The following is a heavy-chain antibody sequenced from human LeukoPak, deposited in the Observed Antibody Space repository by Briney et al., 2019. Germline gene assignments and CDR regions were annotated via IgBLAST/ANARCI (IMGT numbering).Heavy chain of an antibody. CDR3: ARSEWEYYGSGSLPYYFDY. V-gene: IGHV1-69*04. D-gene: IGHD3-10*01. CDR2: IIPILGIA. CDR1: GGTFSSYA. Sequence: SVKVSCKASGGTFSSYAISWVRQAPGQGLEWMGRIIPILGIANYAQKFQGRVTITADKSTSTAYMELSSLRSEDTAVYYCARSEWEYYGSGSLPYYFDYWGQGTLVTVSS. J-gene: IGHJ4*02.